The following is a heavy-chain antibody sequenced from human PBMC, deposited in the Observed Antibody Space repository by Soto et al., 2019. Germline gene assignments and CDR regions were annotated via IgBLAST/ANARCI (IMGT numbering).Heavy chain of an antibody. CDR2: ISWNSGNI. CDR3: VRSKGGYSYGTPFDY. D-gene: IGHD5-18*01. Sequence: EVQLEESGGALVQPGRSLRLSCAASGFTFDDYAMHWVRQGLGKGLEWVSSISWNSGNIGYADSVKGRFITSRDNAKNSLYLQMNSLRPEDTALYYCVRSKGGYSYGTPFDYWGQGTLVTVSS. V-gene: IGHV3-9*01. J-gene: IGHJ4*02. CDR1: GFTFDDYA.